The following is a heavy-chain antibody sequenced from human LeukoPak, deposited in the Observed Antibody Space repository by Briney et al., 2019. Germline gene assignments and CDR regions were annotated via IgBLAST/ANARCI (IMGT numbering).Heavy chain of an antibody. J-gene: IGHJ4*02. Sequence: GGSLRLSCAASGFTGSSKYMSGVRQAPGKGLEWVSVIYSSGGSTYYADSVKGRFTISRDNSKNMLYLQMNSLRAEDTAVYYCARDSSGSSSDYYPLGYWGQGTLVTVSS. D-gene: IGHD3-22*01. CDR3: ARDSSGSSSDYYPLGY. CDR1: GFTGSSKY. CDR2: IYSSGGST. V-gene: IGHV3-66*01.